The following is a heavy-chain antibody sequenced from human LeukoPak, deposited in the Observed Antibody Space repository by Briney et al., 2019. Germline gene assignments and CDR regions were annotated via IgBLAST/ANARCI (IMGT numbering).Heavy chain of an antibody. CDR2: IYDSGST. Sequence: SETLSLTCTVSTGSISSGGYYWSWIRQHPGRGLEWIAYIYDSGSTYYNPSLKSRVTISVDTSKNQFSLKLSSVTAADTAVYYCARGQRGYGDCLFDYWGQGTLVTVSS. J-gene: IGHJ4*02. D-gene: IGHD4-17*01. CDR3: ARGQRGYGDCLFDY. CDR1: TGSISSGGYY. V-gene: IGHV4-31*03.